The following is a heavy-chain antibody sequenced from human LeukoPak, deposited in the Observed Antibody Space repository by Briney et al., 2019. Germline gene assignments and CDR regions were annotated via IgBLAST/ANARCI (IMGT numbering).Heavy chain of an antibody. CDR3: ARDGDYSAGYFDL. D-gene: IGHD4-17*01. Sequence: ASVKVSCKASGYTFTGYYMHWVRQAPGQGLEWMVWINPNSGGTNYAQKFQGRVTMTRDTSISTAYMELSRLRSDDTAVYYCARDGDYSAGYFDLWGRGTLVTVSS. CDR1: GYTFTGYY. CDR2: INPNSGGT. V-gene: IGHV1-2*02. J-gene: IGHJ2*01.